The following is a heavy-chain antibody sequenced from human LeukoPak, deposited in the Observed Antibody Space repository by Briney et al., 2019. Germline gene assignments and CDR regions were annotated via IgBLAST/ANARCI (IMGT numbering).Heavy chain of an antibody. CDR2: IYYSGST. Sequence: PSETLSLTCTVSGGSISSSSYYWGWIRQPPGKGLEWIGSIYYSGSTYYNPSLKSRVTISVDTSKNQFSLKLSSVTAADTAVYYCARSSTVITDPFDYWGQGTLVTVSS. CDR1: GGSISSSSYY. V-gene: IGHV4-39*07. CDR3: ARSSTVITDPFDY. J-gene: IGHJ4*02. D-gene: IGHD4-11*01.